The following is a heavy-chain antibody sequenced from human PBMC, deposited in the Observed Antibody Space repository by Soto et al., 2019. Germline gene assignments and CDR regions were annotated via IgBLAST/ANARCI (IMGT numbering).Heavy chain of an antibody. V-gene: IGHV3-64D*08. Sequence: PGGSMRLSCAASGLTFSSYGMRWVRKAPGKGLEYVSAISSNGGSTYYADSVKGRFTISRDNSKNTLYLQMSSLRAEDTAVYYCVKDGGTMIRWLDYGMDVWGQGTTVTVSS. CDR2: ISSNGGST. D-gene: IGHD3-22*01. CDR3: VKDGGTMIRWLDYGMDV. J-gene: IGHJ6*02. CDR1: GLTFSSYG.